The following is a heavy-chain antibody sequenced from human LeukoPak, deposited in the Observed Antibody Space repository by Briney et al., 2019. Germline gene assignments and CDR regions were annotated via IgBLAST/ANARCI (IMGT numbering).Heavy chain of an antibody. CDR3: AKDIGSGWSFDY. V-gene: IGHV3-43*02. J-gene: IGHJ4*01. CDR2: IRGDGTTT. CDR1: GFTFDDYA. D-gene: IGHD6-19*01. Sequence: PGGSLRLSCAASGFTFDDYAMHWVRQAPGKGLEWVSLIRGDGTTTYYADSVKGRFTISRDNSKNSLYLQMNSLRTGDTALYYCAKDIGSGWSFDYWGRGTLVTVSS.